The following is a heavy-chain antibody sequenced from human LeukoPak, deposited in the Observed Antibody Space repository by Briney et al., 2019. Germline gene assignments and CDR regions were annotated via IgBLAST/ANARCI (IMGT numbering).Heavy chain of an antibody. J-gene: IGHJ3*02. CDR3: ARLHSGRYYGDAFDI. D-gene: IGHD1-26*01. CDR2: IKEDGSEK. Sequence: GGSLRLSCAASGLTFRNYAMTWVRQAPGEGLEWVANIKEDGSEKYSVDSVRGRFTVSRDNAKNSLYLQMDSLRAEDTAMYFCARLHSGRYYGDAFDIWGQGTMVTVST. V-gene: IGHV3-7*03. CDR1: GLTFRNYA.